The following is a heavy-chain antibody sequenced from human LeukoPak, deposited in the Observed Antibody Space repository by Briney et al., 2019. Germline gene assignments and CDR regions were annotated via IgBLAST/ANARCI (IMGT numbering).Heavy chain of an antibody. CDR3: ARERVYGSVSYYRYGMDV. CDR2: IYYSGST. CDR1: GGSISSYY. J-gene: IGHJ6*02. V-gene: IGHV4-59*01. Sequence: KPSETLSLTCTVSGGSISSYYWSWIRQPPGKGLEWIGYIYYSGSTNYNPSLKSRVTISVDTSKNQFSLKLSSVTAADTAVYYCARERVYGSVSYYRYGMDVWGQGTTVTVSS. D-gene: IGHD3-10*01.